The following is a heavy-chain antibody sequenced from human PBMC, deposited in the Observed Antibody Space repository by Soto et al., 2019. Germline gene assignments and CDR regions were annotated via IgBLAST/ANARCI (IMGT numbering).Heavy chain of an antibody. CDR3: ARDFNYVVRGMTYYYMDV. Sequence: SETLSLTCTVSGDSISNYYWSWTRQPPGKGLEWIGYISDSGSTKYNLSPKSRVTISVDTSKNQVSLKLSSVTAADTAVYYCARDFNYVVRGMTYYYMDVWGKGTTVTVSS. CDR1: GDSISNYY. CDR2: ISDSGST. J-gene: IGHJ6*03. D-gene: IGHD3-10*01. V-gene: IGHV4-59*01.